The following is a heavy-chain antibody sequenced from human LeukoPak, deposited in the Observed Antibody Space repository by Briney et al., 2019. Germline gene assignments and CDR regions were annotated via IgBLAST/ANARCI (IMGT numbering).Heavy chain of an antibody. CDR3: AREADRATDY. V-gene: IGHV3-7*01. CDR1: GFTFSSYW. CDR2: IKQDGSEK. J-gene: IGHJ4*02. D-gene: IGHD1-26*01. Sequence: GGSLRLSCAASGFTFSSYWMSWVRLAPGKGLEWVANIKQDGSEKYYVDSVRGRFSISRDNAKNSLYLQMDSLRAEDTAVYYCAREADRATDYWGQGTLVTVSS.